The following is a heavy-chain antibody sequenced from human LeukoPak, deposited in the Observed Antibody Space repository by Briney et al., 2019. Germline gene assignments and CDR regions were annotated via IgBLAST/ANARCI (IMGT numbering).Heavy chain of an antibody. CDR2: MNPNSGNT. Sequence: ASVKVSCKASGYTFTSYDINWVRQATGQGLEWMGWMNPNSGNTGYAQKFQGRVTMTTDTSTSTAYMELRSLRSDDTAVYYCARDDLEYCSSTSCYGGRGWFDPWGQGTLVTVSS. D-gene: IGHD2-2*01. CDR1: GYTFTSYD. V-gene: IGHV1-8*01. CDR3: ARDDLEYCSSTSCYGGRGWFDP. J-gene: IGHJ5*02.